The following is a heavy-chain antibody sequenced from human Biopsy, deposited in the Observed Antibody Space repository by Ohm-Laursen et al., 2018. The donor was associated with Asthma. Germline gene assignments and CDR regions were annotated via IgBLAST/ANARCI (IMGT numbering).Heavy chain of an antibody. J-gene: IGHJ4*02. V-gene: IGHV3-30*03. CDR3: ARDVMEWYLPAFDF. D-gene: IGHD3-3*01. Sequence: SLRLSCSASGFTFSNYGMHWVRQVAGKGLDWVAVVTYDGISQYYAESVKGRFTVSRDDSRNTLYLQMNSLRPDDTAVYYCARDVMEWYLPAFDFWGQGTLVTVSS. CDR2: VTYDGISQ. CDR1: GFTFSNYG.